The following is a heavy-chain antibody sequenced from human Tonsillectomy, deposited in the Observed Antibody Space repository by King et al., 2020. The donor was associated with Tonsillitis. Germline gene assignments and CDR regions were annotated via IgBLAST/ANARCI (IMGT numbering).Heavy chain of an antibody. Sequence: VQLVESGGGLVQPGGSLRLSCAASGFTFSYYDMHWVRQVTGKGLEWVSAIGTAGDPYYPGSVKGGITISRENAKNSLYLQMNSLRTGDTAVYYCARSERYCSGGICVGTYFDLCGRGTLVTVSS. CDR3: ARSERYCSGGICVGTYFDL. CDR2: IGTAGDP. V-gene: IGHV3-13*05. J-gene: IGHJ2*01. D-gene: IGHD2-15*01. CDR1: GFTFSYYD.